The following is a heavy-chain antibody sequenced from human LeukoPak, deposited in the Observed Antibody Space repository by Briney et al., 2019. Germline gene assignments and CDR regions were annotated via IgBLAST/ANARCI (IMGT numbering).Heavy chain of an antibody. Sequence: SETLSLTCAVSGGSLSGYYWSWIRQPPGKGLEWIGEISHSGSTNYSPSLKSRVTISVDTSKNQFSLNLSFVTAADTAVYYCARALVRATMVWYFDLWGRGTLVTVSS. V-gene: IGHV4-34*01. CDR3: ARALVRATMVWYFDL. CDR2: ISHSGST. J-gene: IGHJ2*01. CDR1: GGSLSGYY. D-gene: IGHD5-12*01.